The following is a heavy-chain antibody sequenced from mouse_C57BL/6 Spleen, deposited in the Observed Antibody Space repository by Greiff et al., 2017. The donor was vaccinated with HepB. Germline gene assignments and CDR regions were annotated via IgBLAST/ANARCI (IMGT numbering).Heavy chain of an antibody. Sequence: VHVKQSGPELVKPGASVKISCKASGYSFTDYNMNWVKQSNGKSLEWIGVINPNYGTTSYNQKFKGKATLTVDQSSSTAYMQLNSLTSEDSAVYYCARPGSSYEYWYFDVWGTGTTVTVSS. CDR1: GYSFTDYN. V-gene: IGHV1-39*01. J-gene: IGHJ1*03. D-gene: IGHD1-1*01. CDR3: ARPGSSYEYWYFDV. CDR2: INPNYGTT.